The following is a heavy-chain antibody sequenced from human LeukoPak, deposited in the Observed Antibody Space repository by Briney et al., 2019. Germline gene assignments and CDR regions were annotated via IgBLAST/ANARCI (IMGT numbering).Heavy chain of an antibody. Sequence: ASVKVSCKASGGTFSSSSISWVRQAPGQGLEWMGGIIPIFGTANYAQKFQGRVTITADESTSTAYMELSSLRSEDTAVYYCARDLGRSSGWFVGVFMDVWGQGTTVTVSS. CDR3: ARDLGRSSGWFVGVFMDV. CDR2: IIPIFGTA. J-gene: IGHJ6*02. D-gene: IGHD6-19*01. CDR1: GGTFSSSS. V-gene: IGHV1-69*13.